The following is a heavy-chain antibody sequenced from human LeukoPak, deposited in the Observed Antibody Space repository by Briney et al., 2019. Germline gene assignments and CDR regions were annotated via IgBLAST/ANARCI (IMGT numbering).Heavy chain of an antibody. V-gene: IGHV3-23*01. CDR2: ISNSGTIT. CDR3: AKDLLPNYYYYYMDV. CDR1: GFTFSRFA. Sequence: GGSLRLSCAVSGFTFSRFAMNWVRQAPGKGLEWVSIISNSGTITSYADSVKGRFTISRDNAKNSLYLQMNSLRAEDTALYYCAKDLLPNYYYYYMDVWGKGTTVTVSS. J-gene: IGHJ6*03.